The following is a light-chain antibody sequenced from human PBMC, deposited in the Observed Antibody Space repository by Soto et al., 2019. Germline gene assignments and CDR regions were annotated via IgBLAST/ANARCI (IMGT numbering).Light chain of an antibody. CDR3: MQGTHCLLI. J-gene: IGKJ2*01. CDR1: QGLVYSDGNTY. CDR2: RVS. Sequence: DVVMTQSPLSLPVTLGQPASISCKSSQGLVYSDGNTYWNWFQPRPGQSPRRLISRVSNRDSGVPGRYRGSGSGTDFPLKISRWGAQDVGVVYCMQGTHCLLIFGQGTKLQTK. V-gene: IGKV2-30*01.